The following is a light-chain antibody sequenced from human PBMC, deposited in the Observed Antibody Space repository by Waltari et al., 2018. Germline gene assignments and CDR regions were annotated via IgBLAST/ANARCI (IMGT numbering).Light chain of an antibody. J-gene: IGKJ1*01. CDR1: QDISIY. CDR3: QQYKDLPRT. V-gene: IGKV1-33*01. CDR2: DAS. Sequence: DIQMTQSPSSMSASVGDRVSITCQASQDISIYLSWYQQKPGKAPKVLIYDASNLETGVPSRFTGSRSGTDFTFTISSIQPEDIATYYCQQYKDLPRTFGQGTKVEIK.